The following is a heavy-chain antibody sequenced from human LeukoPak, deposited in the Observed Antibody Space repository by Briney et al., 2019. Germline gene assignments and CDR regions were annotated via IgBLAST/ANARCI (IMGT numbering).Heavy chain of an antibody. CDR3: ARRSKSGYFLVS. Sequence: SETLSLTCIVSGTSMSGYYWTWIRQPPGKGLEWIGHTYSSGTTTYNPSLKSRVTISVDTSKSQLSLNLSSVTAADRVVYSCARRSKSGYFLVSWGQGILVTVS. CDR2: TYSSGTT. V-gene: IGHV4-4*09. D-gene: IGHD6-25*01. J-gene: IGHJ4*02. CDR1: GTSMSGYY.